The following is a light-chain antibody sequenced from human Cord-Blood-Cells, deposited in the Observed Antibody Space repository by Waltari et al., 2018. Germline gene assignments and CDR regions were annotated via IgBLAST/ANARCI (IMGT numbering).Light chain of an antibody. Sequence: EIVLTQSPATLSLSPGERATLSCRASQSVSSYLAWYQQKPGQAPRLLIYDASNRATGIPARFSGSWSGTDFTLTISSLEPEDFAVYYCQQRSNWPPGGITFGQGTRLEIK. CDR3: QQRSNWPPGGIT. CDR1: QSVSSY. V-gene: IGKV3-11*01. J-gene: IGKJ5*01. CDR2: DAS.